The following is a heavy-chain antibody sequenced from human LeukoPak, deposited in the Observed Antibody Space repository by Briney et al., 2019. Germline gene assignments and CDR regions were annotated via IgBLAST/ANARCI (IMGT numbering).Heavy chain of an antibody. CDR3: ARGFYYGSGSYYSPRAYYFDY. V-gene: IGHV4-34*01. CDR1: GGSFSGYY. D-gene: IGHD3-10*01. J-gene: IGHJ4*02. Sequence: PSETLSLTCAVYGGSFSGYYWSWIRQPPGKGLEWIGEINHSGSTNYNPSLKSRVTISVGTSKNQFSLKLSSVTAADTAVYYCARGFYYGSGSYYSPRAYYFDYWGQGTLVTVSS. CDR2: INHSGST.